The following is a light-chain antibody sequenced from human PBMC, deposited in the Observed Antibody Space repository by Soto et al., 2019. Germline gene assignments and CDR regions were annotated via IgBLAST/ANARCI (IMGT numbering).Light chain of an antibody. CDR3: QSADSSGSWV. Sequence: SYELTQPPSVSVSAGQTAGIGCSGHALPKQYAYWYQQKSGQAPVLVIYRDTERPSGIPERFSGSSSGTTVTLTISGVQAEDEADYYCQSADSSGSWVFGGGTKVTVL. CDR2: RDT. CDR1: ALPKQY. J-gene: IGLJ3*02. V-gene: IGLV3-25*02.